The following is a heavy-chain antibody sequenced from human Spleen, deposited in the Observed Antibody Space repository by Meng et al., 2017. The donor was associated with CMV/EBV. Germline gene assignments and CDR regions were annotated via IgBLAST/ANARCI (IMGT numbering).Heavy chain of an antibody. Sequence: SETLSLTCAVYGGSFTNFHWSWIRQPPGKGLEWIGKINHSGSTTYNPSLKSRVTMSVDTSKNQFSLNLSSMTAADTAVYYCARRGNGGNSDPFDHWGQGTLVTVSS. V-gene: IGHV4-34*01. CDR3: ARRGNGGNSDPFDH. D-gene: IGHD4-23*01. J-gene: IGHJ4*02. CDR1: GGSFTNFH. CDR2: INHSGST.